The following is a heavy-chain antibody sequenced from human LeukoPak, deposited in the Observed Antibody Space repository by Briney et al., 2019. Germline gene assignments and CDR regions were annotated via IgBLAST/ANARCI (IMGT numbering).Heavy chain of an antibody. V-gene: IGHV4-34*01. J-gene: IGHJ4*02. CDR2: INHSGST. CDR1: GGSFSGYY. Sequence: SETLSLTCAVYGGSFSGYYWSWIRQPPGKGLGWIGEINHSGSTNYNPSLRSRVTISVDTSKNQFSLKLSSVTAADTAVYYCARALYCSSTSCRLWGYWGQGTLVTVSS. D-gene: IGHD2-2*01. CDR3: ARALYCSSTSCRLWGY.